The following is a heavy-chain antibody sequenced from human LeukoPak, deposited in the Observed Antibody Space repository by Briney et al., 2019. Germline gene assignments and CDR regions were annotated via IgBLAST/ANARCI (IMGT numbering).Heavy chain of an antibody. Sequence: GESLKISCKGSGYSFTSYWIGWVRQMPGKGLEWMGIIFPGDSDTKYSSSFQGQVTISADKSINTAYLQWSSLRASDTAMYYCATSESQTKFDYWGQGTLVTVSS. CDR2: IFPGDSDT. D-gene: IGHD1/OR15-1a*01. J-gene: IGHJ4*02. CDR1: GYSFTSYW. V-gene: IGHV5-51*01. CDR3: ATSESQTKFDY.